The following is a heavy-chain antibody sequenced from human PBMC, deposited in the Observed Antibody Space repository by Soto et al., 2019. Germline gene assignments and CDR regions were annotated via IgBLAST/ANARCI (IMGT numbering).Heavy chain of an antibody. V-gene: IGHV5-10-1*01. CDR2: IDPSDSYT. Sequence: PGESLKISCKGSGYSFTSYWISWVRQMPGKGLEWMGRIDPSDSYTNYSPSFQGHVTISADKSISTAYQQWSSLKAPDTAMYYCARLRLTTTLEYCSGGSCPDAFDIWGQGTMVTVSS. J-gene: IGHJ3*02. CDR3: ARLRLTTTLEYCSGGSCPDAFDI. CDR1: GYSFTSYW. D-gene: IGHD2-15*01.